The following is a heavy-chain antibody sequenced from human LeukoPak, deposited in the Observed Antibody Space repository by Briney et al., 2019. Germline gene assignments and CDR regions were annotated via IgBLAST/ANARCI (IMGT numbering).Heavy chain of an antibody. CDR2: IYTSGST. J-gene: IGHJ5*02. CDR1: GGSISSGSYY. D-gene: IGHD2-2*01. Sequence: SETVSLTCTVSGGSISSGSYYWSWIRQPAGKGREWIGRIYTSGSTIYNPSLESRVTISADTSKNQFSLKLNSVTAAHTAVYDCAIDGPAATFDPWGQGTLVTVSS. V-gene: IGHV4-61*02. CDR3: AIDGPAATFDP.